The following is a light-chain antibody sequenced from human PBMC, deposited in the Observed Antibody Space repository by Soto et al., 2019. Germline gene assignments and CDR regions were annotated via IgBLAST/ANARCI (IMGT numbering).Light chain of an antibody. CDR3: QQSYITPWT. V-gene: IGKV1-39*01. Sequence: DIQMTQSPSSLSTSVGDRVTITCRASQSITDYLSWYQQKPGGVPKLLIYAASRLQSAVPSRFSGSGSGTDFTLTISSLQPEDFATYYCQQSYITPWTFGRGTKVEIK. CDR1: QSITDY. J-gene: IGKJ1*01. CDR2: AAS.